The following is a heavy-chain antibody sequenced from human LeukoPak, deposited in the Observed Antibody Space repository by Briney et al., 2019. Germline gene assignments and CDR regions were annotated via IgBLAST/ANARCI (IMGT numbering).Heavy chain of an antibody. Sequence: SETLSLTCAVYGGSFSGYYWSWIRQPPGKGLEWIGEINHSGSSNYNPSLKSRVTISVDTSKNQFSLKLSSVTAADTAVYYCARDLLNEGNHLDYWGQGTLVTVSS. CDR1: GGSFSGYY. CDR2: INHSGSS. D-gene: IGHD4-23*01. V-gene: IGHV4-34*01. J-gene: IGHJ4*02. CDR3: ARDLLNEGNHLDY.